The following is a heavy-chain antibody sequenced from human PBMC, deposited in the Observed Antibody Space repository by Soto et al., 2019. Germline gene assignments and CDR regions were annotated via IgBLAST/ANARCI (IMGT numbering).Heavy chain of an antibody. CDR3: ARDLYYCASSGFKY. D-gene: IGHD3-22*01. J-gene: IGHJ4*02. V-gene: IGHV3-21*01. CDR1: GLTINTYI. CDR2: ISSSSSYI. Sequence: ESGGGLVKPGGSLRLSCVASGLTINTYIMMWVRQAPGKGLELVSSISSSSSYIYYADSVKGRFTISRDNAKNSLYLQMNSLIAEDTAVYYWARDLYYCASSGFKYWGQGTLCTFSS.